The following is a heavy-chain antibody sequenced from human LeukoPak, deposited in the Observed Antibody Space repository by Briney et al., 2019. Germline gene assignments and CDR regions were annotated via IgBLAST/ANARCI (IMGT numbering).Heavy chain of an antibody. V-gene: IGHV3-23*01. CDR1: GFTFSSYA. CDR2: ISGSGGST. D-gene: IGHD4-17*01. CDR3: AKYYGDYYYYYGMDV. Sequence: GGSLRLSCAASGFTFSSYAMSWVRQAPGKGLEWVSAISGSGGSTYYADSVKGRFTISRDNSKNTLYLQMNSLRAEDTAVYYCAKYYGDYYYYYGMDVWGQGTTVTVSS. J-gene: IGHJ6*02.